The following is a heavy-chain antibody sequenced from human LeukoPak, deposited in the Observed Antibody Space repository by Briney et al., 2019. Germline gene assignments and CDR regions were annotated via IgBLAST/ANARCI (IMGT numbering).Heavy chain of an antibody. CDR1: GFTFSTYA. CDR2: ILDDGSNK. D-gene: IGHD2-21*02. Sequence: GGSLRLACAASGFTFSTYAMRWVRQAPGKVLEWVAVILDDGSNKYYADSVTGRFTISRDNSNNPLYLQMNSLRAEDKAVYYCARDRMVTLYYFEYWGQGTLVTVSS. J-gene: IGHJ4*02. V-gene: IGHV3-30-3*01. CDR3: ARDRMVTLYYFEY.